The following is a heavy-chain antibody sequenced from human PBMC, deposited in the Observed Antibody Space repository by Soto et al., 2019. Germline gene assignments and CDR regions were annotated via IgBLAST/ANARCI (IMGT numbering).Heavy chain of an antibody. CDR3: VRGSSYGSGTYYNVGWFAP. Sequence: QVQLVESGGGVVQPGRSLRLSCATSGFSFNTFRMHWVRQAPGKALEWVAVIWIDESNKYYADSVKGRFTISKDNSKNXLXXQMNSLRAEVTAMYYCVRGSSYGSGTYYNVGWFAPWGQGTLVTVSS. V-gene: IGHV3-33*01. J-gene: IGHJ5*02. CDR1: GFSFNTFR. D-gene: IGHD3-10*01. CDR2: IWIDESNK.